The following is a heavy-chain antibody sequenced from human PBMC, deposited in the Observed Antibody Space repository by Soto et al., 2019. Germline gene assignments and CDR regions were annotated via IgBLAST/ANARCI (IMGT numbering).Heavy chain of an antibody. V-gene: IGHV4-30-4*08. D-gene: IGHD2-21*02. J-gene: IGHJ6*02. Sequence: TLSLTCPVSGDNIISDYYHWTWIRQSPGKGLEWIGYIHHSGSILYNPSLKSRVTISVDTSKNQFSLHLTSVTAADTAVYFCAREDDGGDSLDVWGQGTTVTVSS. CDR3: AREDDGGDSLDV. CDR1: GDNIISDYYH. CDR2: IHHSGSI.